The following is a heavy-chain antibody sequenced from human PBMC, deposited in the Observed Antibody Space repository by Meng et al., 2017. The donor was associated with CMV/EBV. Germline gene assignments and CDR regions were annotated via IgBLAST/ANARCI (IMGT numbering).Heavy chain of an antibody. CDR3: ARSMVVAGDWFDP. CDR2: IYTSGSN. D-gene: IGHD2-15*01. V-gene: IGHV4-4*07. J-gene: IGHJ5*02. CDR1: GGTRSSYY. Sequence: QVQLLGAGPGLLKPSETLSLTCTVSGGTRSSYYWNWIRQPDGKGLEWIGRIYTSGSNNYNPSLKSRVTMSVDTSKNQFYLKLSSVTAADTAVYYCARSMVVAGDWFDPWGQGTLVTVSS.